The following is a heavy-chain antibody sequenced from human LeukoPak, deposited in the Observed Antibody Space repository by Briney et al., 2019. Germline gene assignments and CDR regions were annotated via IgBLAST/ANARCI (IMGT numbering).Heavy chain of an antibody. J-gene: IGHJ3*02. V-gene: IGHV4-59*01. Sequence: TSETLSLTCTVSGGSISDYYWTWIRQPPGKGLEWIGHIYYSGNTIYNPSLKSRVTISVDTSKNQFSLKLTSVTTADTAVYYCAGEDYFDSSGYASWRFDIWGQGTMVTVSS. CDR1: GGSISDYY. D-gene: IGHD3-22*01. CDR2: IYYSGNT. CDR3: AGEDYFDSSGYASWRFDI.